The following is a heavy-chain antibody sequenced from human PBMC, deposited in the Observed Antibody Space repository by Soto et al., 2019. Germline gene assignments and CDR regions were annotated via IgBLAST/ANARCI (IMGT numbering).Heavy chain of an antibody. CDR2: IYSDGST. CDR1: GFTVSSNY. CDR3: ARDGSSWYFELDY. J-gene: IGHJ4*02. D-gene: IGHD6-13*01. Sequence: GGSLRLSCGASGFTVSSNYMTWVRQAPGKGLEWVSLIYSDGSTYYADSVKGRFTISRDSSKNTLYLQLNSLRAEDTAVYYCARDGSSWYFELDYWGQGTLVTVSS. V-gene: IGHV3-66*01.